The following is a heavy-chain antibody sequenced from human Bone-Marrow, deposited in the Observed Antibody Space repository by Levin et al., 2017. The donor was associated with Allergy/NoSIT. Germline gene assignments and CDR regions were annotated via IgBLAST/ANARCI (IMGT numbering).Heavy chain of an antibody. CDR3: ARDSVGSLGA. D-gene: IGHD3-16*01. V-gene: IGHV1-69*13. CDR1: GDTFSTYP. Sequence: SVKVSCQTSGDTFSTYPFSWVRQAPGQGLEWMGGISPIFASSKSTQKFQGRLTLTADESTSTVFMELSSLTSDDTAVYYCARDSVGSLGAWGQGTLVTVSS. J-gene: IGHJ5*02. CDR2: ISPIFASS.